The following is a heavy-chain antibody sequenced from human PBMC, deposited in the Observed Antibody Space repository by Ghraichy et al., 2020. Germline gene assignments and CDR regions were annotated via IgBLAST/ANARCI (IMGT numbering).Heavy chain of an antibody. J-gene: IGHJ1*01. V-gene: IGHV3-23*01. D-gene: IGHD2-2*01. CDR1: GFTFSSFA. CDR3: AKFLVLLPATMTYFHH. CDR2: ISVGGGST. Sequence: SCAASGFTFSSFAMSWVRQAPGKGLEWVSAISVGGGSTYYADSVKGRFTVSRDNSKNTLYLQMSSLRAEDTAVYYCAKFLVLLPATMTYFHHWGQGTLVTVSS.